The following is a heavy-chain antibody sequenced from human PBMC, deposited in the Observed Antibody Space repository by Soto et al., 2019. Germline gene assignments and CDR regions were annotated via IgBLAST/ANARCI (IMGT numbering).Heavy chain of an antibody. CDR1: GGTFSSYA. D-gene: IGHD6-19*01. J-gene: IGHJ4*02. CDR3: AITPSSGWYRSGLW. V-gene: IGHV1-69*13. CDR2: IIPIFGTA. Sequence: GASVKVSCKASGGTFSSYAISWVRQAPGQGLEWMGGIIPIFGTANYAQKFQGRVTITADESTSTAYMELSSLRSEDTAVYYCAITPSSGWYRSGLWWGQGTLVTVSS.